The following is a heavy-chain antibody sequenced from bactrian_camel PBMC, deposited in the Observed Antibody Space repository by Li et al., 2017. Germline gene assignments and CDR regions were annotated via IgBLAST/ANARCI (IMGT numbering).Heavy chain of an antibody. CDR2: ISLTGDTT. Sequence: HVQLVESGGGSVQAGGSLRLQCSVSGHSTCLGWFRQAPGKEREGVACISLTGDTTYYADSVKGRFTISRDNAKNTLYLQMNSLKPEDTALYYCATFNRWAQEFWGQGTQVTVS. CDR1: GHSTC. CDR3: ATFNRWAQEF. J-gene: IGHJ4*01. V-gene: IGHV3-3*01. D-gene: IGHD5*01.